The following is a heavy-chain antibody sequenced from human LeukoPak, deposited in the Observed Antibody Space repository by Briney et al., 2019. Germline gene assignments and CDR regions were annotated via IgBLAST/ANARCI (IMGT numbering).Heavy chain of an antibody. CDR3: AREWVGATFDY. D-gene: IGHD1-26*01. CDR1: GYTFTTYG. V-gene: IGHV1-18*01. J-gene: IGHJ4*02. Sequence: ASVKVSCKASGYTFTTYGINWVRQAPGQGLEWMGWISPYNGNTNYAQKLQGRVTMTTDTSTSTAYMELRSLRSDDTAVYYCAREWVGATFDYWGQGTLVTVSS. CDR2: ISPYNGNT.